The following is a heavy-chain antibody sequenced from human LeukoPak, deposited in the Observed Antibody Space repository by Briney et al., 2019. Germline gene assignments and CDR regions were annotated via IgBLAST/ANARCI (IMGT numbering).Heavy chain of an antibody. J-gene: IGHJ4*02. CDR3: AREEANSGLDY. CDR1: GGSISSSSHS. CDR2: IYYSGST. Sequence: SETLSLTCTVSGGSISSSSHSWVWIRQPPGKGLEWIGYIYYSGSTYYNPSLKSRVTISVDTSKNQFSLKLSSVTAADTAVYYCAREEANSGLDYWGQGILVSVSS. V-gene: IGHV4-31*03. D-gene: IGHD4/OR15-4a*01.